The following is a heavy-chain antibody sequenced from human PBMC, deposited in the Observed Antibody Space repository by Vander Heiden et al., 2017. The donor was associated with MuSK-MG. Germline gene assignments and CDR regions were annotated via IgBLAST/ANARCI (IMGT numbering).Heavy chain of an antibody. CDR2: IGPNSADA. CDR1: GFTFSARG. CDR3: AEVPQIAAGDLKYFD. J-gene: IGHJ4*01. V-gene: IGHV3-23*01. Sequence: QVLESGGGLVQPGGSLRLSCAATGFTFSARGLAWVRQHPGKGLEWVSTIGPNSADALYADSGKGQFTSSRDNSNNMMYLHVSSLRAEATAVYYCAEVPQIAAGDLKYFD. D-gene: IGHD2-21*01.